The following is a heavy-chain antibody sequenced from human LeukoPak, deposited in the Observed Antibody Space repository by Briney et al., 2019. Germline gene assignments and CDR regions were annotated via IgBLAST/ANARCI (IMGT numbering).Heavy chain of an antibody. CDR1: GGSISSGGYY. V-gene: IGHV4-31*03. J-gene: IGHJ6*02. CDR3: ARLSSGTSLDGMDV. D-gene: IGHD1-7*01. CDR2: IYYSGST. Sequence: PSQTLSLTCTVSGGSISSGGYYWSWIRQHPGKGLEWIGYIYYSGSTYYNPSLKSRVTISVDTSKNQFSLKLSSVTAADTAVYYCARLSSGTSLDGMDVWGQGTTVTVSS.